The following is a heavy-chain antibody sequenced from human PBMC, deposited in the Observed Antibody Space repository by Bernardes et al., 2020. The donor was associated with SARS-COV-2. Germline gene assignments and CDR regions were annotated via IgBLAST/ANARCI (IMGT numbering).Heavy chain of an antibody. V-gene: IGHV1-8*01. J-gene: IGHJ5*02. D-gene: IGHD6-19*01. CDR1: GYTFTNYD. CDR3: ARGPIGVAGTRVFDWFDP. CDR2: MNPDSANT. Sequence: ASVKVSCKASGYTFTNYDINWVRQAAGQGLEGMGWMNPDSANTGYAQKFQGRITMTRNTSISTAYMELSSLRSEDTAVYYCARGPIGVAGTRVFDWFDPWGQGTLVTVSS.